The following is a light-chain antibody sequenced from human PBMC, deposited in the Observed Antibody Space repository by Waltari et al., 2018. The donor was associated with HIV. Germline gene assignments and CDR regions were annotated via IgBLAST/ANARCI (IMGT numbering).Light chain of an antibody. Sequence: DIHMTQSPSSVSASVGDRVTITCRTSQGIPNYLNWYQHKPGTAPKLLIYAASSLQSGVPSRFSGSGSGTDFTLTISSLQPEDFTTYFCQHSRAFGQGTRVEIK. CDR2: AAS. CDR1: QGIPNY. CDR3: QHSRA. J-gene: IGKJ1*01. V-gene: IGKV1-39*01.